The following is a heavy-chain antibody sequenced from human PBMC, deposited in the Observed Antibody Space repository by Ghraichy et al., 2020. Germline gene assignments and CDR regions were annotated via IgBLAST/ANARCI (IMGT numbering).Heavy chain of an antibody. CDR3: AKKQGHPLSSYHFDY. V-gene: IGHV3-23*01. D-gene: IGHD3-10*01. CDR2: IFGGGHNP. CDR1: GFTFNNYA. Sequence: LSLTCAASGFTFNNYAMSWVRQAPGKGLEWVSIIFGGGHNPYYADSVKGRFTISRDNSKNALYLQRDSLRADDTAVYYCAKKQGHPLSSYHFDYWGQVTLVTVSS. J-gene: IGHJ4*02.